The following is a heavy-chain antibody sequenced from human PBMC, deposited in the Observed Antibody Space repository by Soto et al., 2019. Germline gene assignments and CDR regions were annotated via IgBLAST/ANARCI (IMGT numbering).Heavy chain of an antibody. D-gene: IGHD2-2*01. J-gene: IGHJ4*02. CDR3: VKSGPTALSPFDF. CDR1: GFTFSSFA. Sequence: GGSLRLSCSASGFTFSSFAMDWVRQAPGKGLEFVSLITSNGESTYYADSVKGRFIISRDNSKNTLYLQMSSLRTEDTATYYCVKSGPTALSPFDFWGQGALVTVS. V-gene: IGHV3-64D*06. CDR2: ITSNGEST.